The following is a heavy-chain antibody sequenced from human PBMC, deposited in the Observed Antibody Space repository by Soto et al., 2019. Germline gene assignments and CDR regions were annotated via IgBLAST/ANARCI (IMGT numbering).Heavy chain of an antibody. V-gene: IGHV1-2*02. D-gene: IGHD1-26*01. CDR2: INPKSGGT. CDR3: ARDLAKGGGSAGFDY. Sequence: WASVKVSCKASGYTFTVYYMHWVRQAPGQGLEWMGWINPKSGGTMYPQKFQGRVTMTWDTSISTAYMALTRLRSDDTAVYYCARDLAKGGGSAGFDYWGQGTLVTVS. CDR1: GYTFTVYY. J-gene: IGHJ4*02.